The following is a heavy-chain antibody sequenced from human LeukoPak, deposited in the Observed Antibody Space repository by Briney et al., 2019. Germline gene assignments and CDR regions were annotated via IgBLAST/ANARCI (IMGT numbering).Heavy chain of an antibody. CDR3: AKDRGGYYVDAFDI. CDR1: GITFSSYG. V-gene: IGHV3-23*01. Sequence: GTLRLSCAASGITFSSYGMSWVRQAPGKGLEWVSSISSTGGTTYYADSVKGRFTISRDNSKNTLYLQMNSLRAEDTAVYYCAKDRGGYYVDAFDIWGQGTMVTVSS. J-gene: IGHJ3*02. D-gene: IGHD3-22*01. CDR2: ISSTGGTT.